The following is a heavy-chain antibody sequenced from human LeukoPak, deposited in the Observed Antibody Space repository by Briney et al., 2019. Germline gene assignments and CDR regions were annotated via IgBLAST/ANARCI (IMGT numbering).Heavy chain of an antibody. V-gene: IGHV1-69*05. CDR2: IIPIFGTA. CDR3: ARVSPPGFWSGYYYYYMDV. J-gene: IGHJ6*03. CDR1: GGTFSSYA. D-gene: IGHD3-3*01. Sequence: SVKVSCKASGGTFSSYAISWVRQAPGQGLEWMGGIIPIFGTANYAQKFQGRVTITTDESTSTAYMELSSLRSEDTAVYYCARVSPPGFWSGYYYYYMDVWGKGTTVTVSS.